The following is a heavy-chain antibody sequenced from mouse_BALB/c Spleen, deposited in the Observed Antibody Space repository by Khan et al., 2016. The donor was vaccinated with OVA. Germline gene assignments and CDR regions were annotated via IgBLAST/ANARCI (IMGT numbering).Heavy chain of an antibody. V-gene: IGHV1-80*01. Sequence: QVQLQQSGAELVRPGSSVKISCKASGHAFSDYWMNWVKQRPGQGLEWIGQIYPGDGDSNYNGKFKGKATLTVDKASSTAYMQLSSLTSEDSAVDFCAREGYDGYYRAWFAYWGQGTLVTVSA. CDR3: AREGYDGYYRAWFAY. CDR2: IYPGDGDS. D-gene: IGHD2-3*01. CDR1: GHAFSDYW. J-gene: IGHJ3*01.